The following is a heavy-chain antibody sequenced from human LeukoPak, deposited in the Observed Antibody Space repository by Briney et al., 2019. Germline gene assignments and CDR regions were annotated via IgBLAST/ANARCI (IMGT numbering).Heavy chain of an antibody. J-gene: IGHJ4*02. CDR2: IKQDGSEK. Sequence: GGSLRLSCAVSGFTFSNYWMSWVRQAPGRGLEWVANIKQDGSEKYFVDSVKGRFTISRDNAKNSLYLQMNSLRAEDTAVYYCARGGSSWSKEDYWGQGTLVTVSS. CDR3: ARGGSSWSKEDY. V-gene: IGHV3-7*01. D-gene: IGHD6-13*01. CDR1: GFTFSNYW.